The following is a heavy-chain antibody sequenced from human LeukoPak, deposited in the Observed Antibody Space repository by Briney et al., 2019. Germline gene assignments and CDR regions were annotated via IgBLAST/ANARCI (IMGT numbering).Heavy chain of an antibody. CDR3: ARAKTVPAAIGWFDP. D-gene: IGHD2-2*01. Sequence: PSETLSLSCTVSGGSISSGGYSWSWIRQPPGKGLEWIGYIYHSGSTYYNPSLKSRVTISVDRSKNQFSLKLSSVTAADTAVYYCARAKTVPAAIGWFDPWGQGTLVTVSS. CDR2: IYHSGST. J-gene: IGHJ5*02. CDR1: GGSISSGGYS. V-gene: IGHV4-30-2*01.